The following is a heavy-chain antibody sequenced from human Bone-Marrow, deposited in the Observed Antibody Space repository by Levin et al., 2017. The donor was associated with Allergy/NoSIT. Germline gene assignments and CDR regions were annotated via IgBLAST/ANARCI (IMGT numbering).Heavy chain of an antibody. CDR1: GLTFNSYW. V-gene: IGHV3-74*01. Sequence: PSETLSLTCAAPGLTFNSYWMHWIRQAPGKGLERVSRVNSDGTSTDYADSVKGRFTISRDNAKNTIYLQMNSLRAEDTAVYYCARGWYYFDYWGQGTLVTVSS. J-gene: IGHJ4*02. CDR3: ARGWYYFDY. CDR2: VNSDGTST.